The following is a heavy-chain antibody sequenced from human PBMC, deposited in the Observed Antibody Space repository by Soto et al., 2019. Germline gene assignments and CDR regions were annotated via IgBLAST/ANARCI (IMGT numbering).Heavy chain of an antibody. V-gene: IGHV3-33*01. J-gene: IGHJ6*02. Sequence: QVQLVESGGGVVQPGRSLRLSCAASGFTFSSYGMHWVRQAPGKGLEWVAVIWYDGSNKYYADSVKGRFTISRDNSKNTLYLQMNSLRAGDTAVYYCARTDIVVVVAATLRGYYGMDVWGQGTTVTVSS. CDR3: ARTDIVVVVAATLRGYYGMDV. CDR2: IWYDGSNK. D-gene: IGHD2-15*01. CDR1: GFTFSSYG.